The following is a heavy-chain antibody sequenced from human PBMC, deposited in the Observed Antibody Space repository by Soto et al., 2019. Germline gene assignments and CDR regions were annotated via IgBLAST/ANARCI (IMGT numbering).Heavy chain of an antibody. D-gene: IGHD2-21*01. CDR3: TRDRQLIQDWFDP. CDR2: ISFDGSSE. Sequence: HPGGSLRLPCGASGFTFTSYGMHWVRQAPGKGLEWVAIISFDGSSEYYADSVKGRFTISRDNAQNTLYLHLNSLRAEDTGVYYCTRDRQLIQDWFDPWGQGTPVTVSS. J-gene: IGHJ5*02. V-gene: IGHV3-30*03. CDR1: GFTFTSYG.